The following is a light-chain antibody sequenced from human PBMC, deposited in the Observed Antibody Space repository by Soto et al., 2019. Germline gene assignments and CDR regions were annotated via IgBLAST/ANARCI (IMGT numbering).Light chain of an antibody. CDR1: QSISSW. CDR3: QQYNSYSCT. CDR2: DAS. J-gene: IGKJ2*02. Sequence: DIQMTQSPSTLSASVGDRVTITYRASQSISSWLAWYQQKPGKAPKLLIYDASSLESGVPSRFSGSGSGTEFTLTISSLQPDDFATYYCQQYNSYSCTFGQGTKVDI. V-gene: IGKV1-5*01.